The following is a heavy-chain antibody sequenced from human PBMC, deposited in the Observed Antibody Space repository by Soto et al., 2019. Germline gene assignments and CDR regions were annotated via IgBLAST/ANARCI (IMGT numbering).Heavy chain of an antibody. V-gene: IGHV1-69*04. D-gene: IGHD3-10*01. CDR3: PTCYCSTYRPFDY. CDR2: VNPIVSMS. J-gene: IGHJ4*02. Sequence: QVQLVQSGAEVKRPGSSVKVSCKASGDTFNFYSINWVRQAPGLGLEWMGRVNPIVSMSNYAQRFQGRVTMTADKSTRTAYMELCGLRSEDVALLYCPTCYCSTYRPFDYWGQGALATVSS. CDR1: GDTFNFYS.